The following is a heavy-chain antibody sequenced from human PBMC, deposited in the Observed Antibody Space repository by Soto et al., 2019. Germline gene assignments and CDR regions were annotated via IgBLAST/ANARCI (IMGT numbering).Heavy chain of an antibody. CDR2: FDPEDGET. Sequence: ASVKVSCKVSGYTLTELSMHWVRQAPGKGLEWMGGFDPEDGETIYAQKFQGRVTMTEDTSTDTAYMELSSLRSEDTAVYYCATCLDYYDSGGYYGCGQGTFVTVSS. V-gene: IGHV1-24*01. CDR1: GYTLTELS. D-gene: IGHD3-22*01. CDR3: ATCLDYYDSGGYYG. J-gene: IGHJ1*01.